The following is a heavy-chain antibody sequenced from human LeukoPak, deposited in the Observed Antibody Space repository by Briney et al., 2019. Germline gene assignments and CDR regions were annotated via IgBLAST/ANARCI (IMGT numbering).Heavy chain of an antibody. J-gene: IGHJ4*02. CDR3: ARCTTGRTFGSLREIKRSREIDY. V-gene: IGHV3-21*01. Sequence: GGSLRLSCAASGFTFSSYSMNWVRQAPGKGLEWVSSISSSSNIYYADSVKGRFTISRDNAKNSLYLQMNSLRVEDTALYYCARCTTGRTFGSLREIKRSREIDYWGQGTLVTVSS. CDR1: GFTFSSYS. CDR2: ISSSSNI. D-gene: IGHD1-1*01.